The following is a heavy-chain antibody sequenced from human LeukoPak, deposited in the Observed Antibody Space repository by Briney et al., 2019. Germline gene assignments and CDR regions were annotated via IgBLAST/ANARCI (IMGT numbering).Heavy chain of an antibody. CDR2: IRYDGSNK. CDR3: ARGPPLFDP. V-gene: IGHV3-30*02. Sequence: GGSLRLSCAASGFTFSSYGMHWVRQAPGKGLEWVAFIRYDGSNKYYADSVKGRFTISRDNAKNSLYLQMNSLRAEDTAVYYCARGPPLFDPWGQGTLVAVSS. CDR1: GFTFSSYG. J-gene: IGHJ5*02.